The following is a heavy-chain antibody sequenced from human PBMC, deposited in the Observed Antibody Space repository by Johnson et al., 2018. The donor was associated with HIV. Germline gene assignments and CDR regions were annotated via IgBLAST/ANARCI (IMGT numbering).Heavy chain of an antibody. CDR2: ISYDGSNK. V-gene: IGHV3-30*04. D-gene: IGHD6-6*01. CDR1: GFTFSSYG. J-gene: IGHJ3*02. CDR3: ARDITAARPSAFDI. Sequence: QMLLVESGGGVVQPGRSLRLSCAASGFTFSSYGMHWVRQAPGKGLEWMAVISYDGSNKYYADSVKGRFTISRDNSKNTLYLQMNSLRAEDTAVYYCARDITAARPSAFDIWGQGNMVTVSS.